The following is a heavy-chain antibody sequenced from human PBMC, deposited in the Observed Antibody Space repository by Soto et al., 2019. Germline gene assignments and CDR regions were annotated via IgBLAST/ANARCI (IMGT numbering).Heavy chain of an antibody. D-gene: IGHD6-19*01. CDR3: TKGAWLDDF. CDR1: GFIFDTFD. J-gene: IGHJ4*02. V-gene: IGHV3-23*01. CDR2: IIGHNGRT. Sequence: EVQLLGSGGGLVQPWGSLRLSCAASGFIFDTFDMSWVRQAPGKGLEWVSAIIGHNGRTYYADSVTGRFTISKDNSNKTLYLQMNSLRVEDPAIYYCTKGAWLDDFCGQGVLVTVSS.